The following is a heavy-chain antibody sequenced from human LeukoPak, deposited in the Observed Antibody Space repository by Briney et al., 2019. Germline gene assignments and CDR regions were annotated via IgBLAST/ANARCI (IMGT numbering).Heavy chain of an antibody. CDR3: AKDREASWATDY. D-gene: IGHD7-27*01. J-gene: IGHJ4*02. CDR1: GFTFSTYG. V-gene: IGHV3-30*18. Sequence: GSLRLSCAASGFTFSTYGMHWVRQAPGKGLEWVAFMSYDGSNQNHVDSVKGRFTISRDNSKNTLYLQMNSLRAEDTAVYYCAKDREASWATDYWGQGTLVTVSS. CDR2: MSYDGSNQ.